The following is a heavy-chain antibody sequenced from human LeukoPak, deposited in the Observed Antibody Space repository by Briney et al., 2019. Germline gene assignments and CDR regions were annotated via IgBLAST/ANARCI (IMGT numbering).Heavy chain of an antibody. CDR2: IYYSGSI. D-gene: IGHD4-17*01. J-gene: IGHJ3*02. V-gene: IGHV4-28*05. CDR3: AGKATTGPTKAAFDI. Sequence: SETLSLTCAVSGYSISSSNYWGWIRQPPGKGLEWIGHIYYSGSIYYNPSLKSRVTMSVDTSKNQFSLKLSSVTAVDTAVYYCAGKATTGPTKAAFDIWGQGTMVTVSS. CDR1: GYSISSSNY.